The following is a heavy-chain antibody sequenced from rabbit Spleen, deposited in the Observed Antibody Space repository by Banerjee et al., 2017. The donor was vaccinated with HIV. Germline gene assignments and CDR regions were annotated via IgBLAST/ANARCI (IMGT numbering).Heavy chain of an antibody. J-gene: IGHJ2*01. V-gene: IGHV1S45*01. D-gene: IGHD1-1*01. CDR2: IDGSSGTT. Sequence: QEQLEESGGGLVQPEGSLTLTCTASGFSFNNNYYMCWVRQAPGKGLEWIACIDGSSGTTYHANWAKGRFTISKASSTTVTLQMTSLTDADTATYFCARNYVNAFDPWGPGTLVTVS. CDR1: GFSFNNNYY. CDR3: ARNYVNAFDP.